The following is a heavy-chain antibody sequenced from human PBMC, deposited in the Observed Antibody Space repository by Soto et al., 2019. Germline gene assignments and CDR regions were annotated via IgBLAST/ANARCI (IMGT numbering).Heavy chain of an antibody. V-gene: IGHV4-38-2*02. D-gene: IGHD6-13*01. CDR3: ARDKYIAAAGTVDY. CDR2: IYHSGST. Sequence: SETLSLTCAVSGYSISSGYYWGWIRQPPGKGLEWIGSIYHSGSTYYNPSLKSRVTISVDTSKNQFSLKLSSVTAADTAVYYCARDKYIAAAGTVDYWGQGTMVTVYS. CDR1: GYSISSGYY. J-gene: IGHJ4*02.